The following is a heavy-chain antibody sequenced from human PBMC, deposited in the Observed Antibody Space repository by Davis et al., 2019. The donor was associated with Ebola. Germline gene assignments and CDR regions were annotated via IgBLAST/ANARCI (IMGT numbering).Heavy chain of an antibody. CDR2: IRSKANSYAT. CDR1: GLTFSGSA. CDR3: TSGSYYAGGWSDY. V-gene: IGHV3-73*01. Sequence: GESLKISCAASGLTFSGSAMHWVRQASGKGMEWVGRIRSKANSYATAYAASVNGRFTTPRDDSKNTAYLQMNSLKTEDTAVYYCTSGSYYAGGWSDYWGQGTLVTVSS. D-gene: IGHD1-26*01. J-gene: IGHJ4*02.